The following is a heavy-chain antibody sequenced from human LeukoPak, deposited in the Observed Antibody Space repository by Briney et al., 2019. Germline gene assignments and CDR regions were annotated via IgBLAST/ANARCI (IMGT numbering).Heavy chain of an antibody. CDR3: ARVRGRYYDYVWGSYRGYYFDY. Sequence: PSETLSLTCTVSGGSISSGDYYWSWIRQPPGKGLEWIGYIYYSGSTYYNPSLKSRVTISVDTSKNQFSLKLSSVTAADTAVYYCARVRGRYYDYVWGSYRGYYFDYWGQGTLVTASS. D-gene: IGHD3-16*02. V-gene: IGHV4-30-4*01. CDR2: IYYSGST. J-gene: IGHJ4*02. CDR1: GGSISSGDYY.